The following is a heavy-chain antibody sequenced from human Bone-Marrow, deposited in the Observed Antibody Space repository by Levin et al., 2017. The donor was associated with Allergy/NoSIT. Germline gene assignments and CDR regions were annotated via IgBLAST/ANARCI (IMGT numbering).Heavy chain of an antibody. CDR2: IKQDGSEK. J-gene: IGHJ4*02. CDR1: GFTFSNYW. V-gene: IGHV3-7*01. D-gene: IGHD5-18*01. CDR3: ARGLDTAMPTQH. Sequence: GGSLRLSCAASGFTFSNYWMSWVRQAPGKGLEWVADIKQDGSEKNYVDSVKGRFTISRDNAKNSLYLQMNSLRAEDTAVYYCARGLDTAMPTQHWGQGTLVTASS.